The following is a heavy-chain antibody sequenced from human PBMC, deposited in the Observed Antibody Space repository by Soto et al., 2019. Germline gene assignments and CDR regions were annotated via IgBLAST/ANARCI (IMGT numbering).Heavy chain of an antibody. V-gene: IGHV3-30-3*01. CDR1: GFSFSSYA. CDR3: ARAFGLSAGGSTRGYFLH. D-gene: IGHD1-26*01. J-gene: IGHJ1*01. Sequence: QVQLVESGGGVVQPGRSLRLSCAASGFSFSSYAMNWVRHVPGKGLEWVAFISHDGSNKYNPDSVKGRFTLSRDNSKNTLYLEMNSLRVEDTAVYYCARAFGLSAGGSTRGYFLHWGQGTLVTVSS. CDR2: ISHDGSNK.